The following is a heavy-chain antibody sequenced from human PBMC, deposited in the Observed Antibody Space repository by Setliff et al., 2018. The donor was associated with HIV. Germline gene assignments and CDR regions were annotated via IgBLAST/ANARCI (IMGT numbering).Heavy chain of an antibody. CDR1: GGSFSGYY. Sequence: KTSETLSLTCAVYGGSFSGYYWSWIRQPPGKGLEWIGSIYHSGSTYYNPSLKSRVTISVDTSKNQFSLKLSSVTAADTAVYYCARGRRSSGWYVYHWGQGTLVTVSS. D-gene: IGHD6-19*01. CDR2: IYHSGST. J-gene: IGHJ4*02. CDR3: ARGRRSSGWYVYH. V-gene: IGHV4-34*01.